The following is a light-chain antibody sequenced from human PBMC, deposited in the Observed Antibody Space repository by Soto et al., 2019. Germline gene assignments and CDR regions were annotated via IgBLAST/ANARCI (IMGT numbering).Light chain of an antibody. CDR2: GAS. Sequence: EIVMTQSPATLSVSPGERVTLSCRASQSVSSNLAWYQQKHGQAPRLLIHGASTRATGVPAWFSGSGSGTDYTLTISSLQFEDFAVYYCQQFGEWPSFGLGTKVDIK. J-gene: IGKJ1*01. CDR3: QQFGEWPS. CDR1: QSVSSN. V-gene: IGKV3-15*01.